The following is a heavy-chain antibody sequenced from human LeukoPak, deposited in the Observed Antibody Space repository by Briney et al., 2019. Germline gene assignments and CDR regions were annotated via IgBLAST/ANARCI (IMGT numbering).Heavy chain of an antibody. CDR1: RFTFSSYA. CDR2: ITGSGGST. V-gene: IGHV3-23*01. Sequence: GGSLRLSCAASRFTFSSYAMSWVRQAAGKGLEWVTAITGSGGSTYYADSLKGRFIISRDNSKNTLYLQMNSLRAEDTAVYYCAKGPGPGYFYYYMDVWGKGTTVTVSS. J-gene: IGHJ6*03. CDR3: AKGPGPGYFYYYMDV.